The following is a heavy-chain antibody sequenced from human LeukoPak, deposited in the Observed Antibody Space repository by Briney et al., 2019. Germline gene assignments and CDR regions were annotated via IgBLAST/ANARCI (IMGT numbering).Heavy chain of an antibody. CDR1: GGSFSSYY. J-gene: IGHJ6*03. D-gene: IGHD3-16*01. CDR2: IYTSGTT. Sequence: PSETLSLTCTVSGGSFSSYYWSWIRQPAGKGLEWIGHIYTSGTTNYNPSLKSRVTMSIDTSKNQFSLKLSSVTAADTAVYYCARETSQKGAHYMDVWGKGTTITISS. V-gene: IGHV4-4*07. CDR3: ARETSQKGAHYMDV.